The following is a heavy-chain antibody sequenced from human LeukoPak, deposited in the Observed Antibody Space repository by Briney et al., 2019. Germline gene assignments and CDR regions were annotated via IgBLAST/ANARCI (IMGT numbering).Heavy chain of an antibody. J-gene: IGHJ4*02. V-gene: IGHV1-2*02. D-gene: IGHD6-13*01. CDR3: ARDGPDFTIAAAGYGVPGDY. CDR2: INPNSGGT. Sequence: GASVKVSCKASGYTFTGYYMHWVRQAPGQGLEWMGWINPNSGGTSYAQKFQGRVTMTTDTSTSTAYMELRSLRSDDTAVYYCARDGPDFTIAAAGYGVPGDYWGQGTLVTVSS. CDR1: GYTFTGYY.